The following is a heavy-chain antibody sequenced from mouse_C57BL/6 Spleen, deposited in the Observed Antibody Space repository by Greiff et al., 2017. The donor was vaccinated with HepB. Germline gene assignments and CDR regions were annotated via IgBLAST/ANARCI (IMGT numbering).Heavy chain of an antibody. J-gene: IGHJ2*01. Sequence: QVQLQQSGPELVKPGASVKISCKASGYAFSSSWMNWVKQRPGKGLEWIGRIYPGDGDTNYNGKFKGKATLTADKSSSTAYMQLSSLTSEDSAVYFCASFPDYYGSSSFDYWGQGTTLTVSS. D-gene: IGHD1-1*01. V-gene: IGHV1-82*01. CDR2: IYPGDGDT. CDR3: ASFPDYYGSSSFDY. CDR1: GYAFSSSW.